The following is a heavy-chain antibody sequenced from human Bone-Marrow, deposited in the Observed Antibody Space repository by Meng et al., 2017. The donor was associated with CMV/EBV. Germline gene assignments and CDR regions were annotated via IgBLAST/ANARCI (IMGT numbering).Heavy chain of an antibody. CDR2: IIPILGIA. CDR3: ARGQYCTSCDNDALDI. CDR1: GGTFSSYA. D-gene: IGHD2-2*02. J-gene: IGHJ3*02. Sequence: SVKVSCKASGGTFSSYAIRWVRQAPGQGLEWMGGIIPILGIANYAQKFQGRVTITADKSTSTAYMELSSLRSEDKAVYNCARGQYCTSCDNDALDIWGQGTMVTVSS. V-gene: IGHV1-69*10.